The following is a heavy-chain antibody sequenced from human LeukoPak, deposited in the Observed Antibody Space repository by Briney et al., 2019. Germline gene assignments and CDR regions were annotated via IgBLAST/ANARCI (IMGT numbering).Heavy chain of an antibody. Sequence: GGSLRLSCAASGFAFSSYGMSWVRQAPGKGLEWVAAISASGSKPHYSDSVKGRFFISRDNSENTLYLQMNSLRAEDTAVYYCAKVGSGWWPVENDYWGQGTLVTVSS. J-gene: IGHJ4*02. V-gene: IGHV3-23*01. CDR3: AKVGSGWWPVENDY. CDR2: ISASGSKP. CDR1: GFAFSSYG. D-gene: IGHD6-19*01.